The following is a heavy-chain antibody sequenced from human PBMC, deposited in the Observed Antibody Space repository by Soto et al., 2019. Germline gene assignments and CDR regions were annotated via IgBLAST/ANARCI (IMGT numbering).Heavy chain of an antibody. D-gene: IGHD2-21*02. Sequence: QVQLVESGGGVVQPGRSLRLSCAASGFTFSSYGMHWVRQAPGKGLEWVAVISYDGSNKYYADSVKGRFTISRDNSKNTLYLQMNSLRAEDTAVYYCAKDKRAVVVTAPFDYWGQVTLVTVSS. V-gene: IGHV3-30*18. J-gene: IGHJ4*02. CDR1: GFTFSSYG. CDR2: ISYDGSNK. CDR3: AKDKRAVVVTAPFDY.